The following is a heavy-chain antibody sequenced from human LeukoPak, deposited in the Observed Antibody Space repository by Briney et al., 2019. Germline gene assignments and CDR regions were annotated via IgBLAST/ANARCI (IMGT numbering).Heavy chain of an antibody. J-gene: IGHJ4*02. CDR1: GYNFPGYY. CDR2: INTKSGDT. V-gene: IGHV1-2*02. Sequence: EASVTVSCKASGYNFPGYYMHWVRQAPGQGLQWMGWINTKSGDTNYAQKFQGRVTITRDTSLNTIYLEISRLKSDDTSVYFCAREAYYNFWSGQNENWGQGTLVTVSS. D-gene: IGHD3-3*01. CDR3: AREAYYNFWSGQNEN.